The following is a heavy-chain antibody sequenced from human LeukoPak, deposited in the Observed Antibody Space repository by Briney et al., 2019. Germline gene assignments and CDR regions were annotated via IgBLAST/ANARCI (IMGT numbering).Heavy chain of an antibody. D-gene: IGHD3-22*01. CDR3: AYLDSSGYYYGRLRY. Sequence: GGSLRLSCAASGFTVSSNYMSWVRQAPGKGLEWVSVIYSGGSTYYADSVKGRFTISRDNSKNTLYLQMDRLRAEDTAVYFCAYLDSSGYYYGRLRYWGQGTPVTVSS. V-gene: IGHV3-53*01. CDR2: IYSGGST. J-gene: IGHJ4*02. CDR1: GFTVSSNY.